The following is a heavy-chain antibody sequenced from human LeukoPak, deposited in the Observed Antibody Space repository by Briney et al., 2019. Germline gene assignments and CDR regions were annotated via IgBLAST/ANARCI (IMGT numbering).Heavy chain of an antibody. CDR1: GGSISTTSYY. CDR2: IFYTGAT. Sequence: PSETLSLTCTVSGGSISTTSYYWGWIRQPPGRGLEWIGSIFYTGATYYSPSLKSRVTISVDTSRNQFSLRLTSVTAAATAVYCCARRPYRGNDYFASWGQGTLVTVSS. CDR3: ARRPYRGNDYFAS. J-gene: IGHJ4*02. V-gene: IGHV4-39*01. D-gene: IGHD5-12*01.